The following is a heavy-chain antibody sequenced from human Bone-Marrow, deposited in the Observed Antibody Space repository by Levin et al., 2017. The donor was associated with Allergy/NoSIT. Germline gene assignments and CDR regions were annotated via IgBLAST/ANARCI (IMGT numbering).Heavy chain of an antibody. J-gene: IGHJ6*02. D-gene: IGHD3-10*01. CDR3: AKDLTWGFGRDFFYYGLSV. CDR2: TSGSGSST. V-gene: IGHV3-23*01. Sequence: GGSLRLSCAVSGFSFSSAAMNWVRQAPGKGLEWVSATSGSGSSTYYADSVKGRFTISRDNSKNTLFLEMTSLRDDDSAVYYCAKDLTWGFGRDFFYYGLSVWGQGTTVIVSS. CDR1: GFSFSSAA.